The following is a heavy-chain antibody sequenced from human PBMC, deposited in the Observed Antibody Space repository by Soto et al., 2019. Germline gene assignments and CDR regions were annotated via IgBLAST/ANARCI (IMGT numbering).Heavy chain of an antibody. J-gene: IGHJ4*02. CDR1: GFTFSDYY. V-gene: IGHV3-11*01. CDR2: ISSSGSTI. D-gene: IGHD3-22*01. CDR3: ASGHCSGGSCYSRTYYYDSSGYYYGFDY. Sequence: QVQLVESGGGLVKPGGSLRLSCAASGFTFSDYYMSWIRQAPGKGLEWVSYISSSGSTIYYADSVKGRFTISRDNAKNSLYLQMNSLRAEDTAVYYCASGHCSGGSCYSRTYYYDSSGYYYGFDYWGQGTLVTVSA.